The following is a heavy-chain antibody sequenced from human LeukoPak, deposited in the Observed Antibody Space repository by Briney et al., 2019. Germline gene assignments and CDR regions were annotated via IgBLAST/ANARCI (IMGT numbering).Heavy chain of an antibody. CDR2: ISGSGGKT. CDR3: AKHGYYGSGSFPTYFDH. Sequence: RPGGSLRLSCAASGVTFSSYAMNWVRQAPGKGLEWVSVISGSGGKTYSADSVKGRFTISRDNSKNTLYLQMNSLRAEDTAVYYCAKHGYYGSGSFPTYFDHWGQGTLVTVSS. V-gene: IGHV3-23*01. D-gene: IGHD3-10*01. CDR1: GVTFSSYA. J-gene: IGHJ4*02.